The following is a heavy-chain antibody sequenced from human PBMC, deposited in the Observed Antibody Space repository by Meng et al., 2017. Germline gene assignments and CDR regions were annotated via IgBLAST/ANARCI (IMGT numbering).Heavy chain of an antibody. D-gene: IGHD1-26*01. CDR3: ATMWRLVGATGGDIPYYFDY. CDR1: GYTLTESS. J-gene: IGHJ4*02. Sequence: VKVSCKVSGYTLTESSMHWVRQAPGKGLEWMGGFDPEDDETVYAQKFQGRVTMTEDTSIDTAYMELDSLRSEDTAVYYCATMWRLVGATGGDIPYYFDYWGQGTVVTVSS. CDR2: FDPEDDET. V-gene: IGHV1-24*01.